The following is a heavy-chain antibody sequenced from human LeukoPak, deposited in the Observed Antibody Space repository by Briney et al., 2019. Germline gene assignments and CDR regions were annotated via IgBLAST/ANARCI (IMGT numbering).Heavy chain of an antibody. CDR2: ISGSGGST. D-gene: IGHD3-3*02. CDR3: AKDHFNRPAFDM. CDR1: GFTFSTYG. Sequence: GGSLRLSCAASGFTFSTYGMSWVRQAPGKGLEWVSVISGSGGSTDYADSVKGRFTISRDNSKNTLYLQMNSLRAEDTAIYYCAKDHFNRPAFDMWGQGTKVTVSS. J-gene: IGHJ3*02. V-gene: IGHV3-23*01.